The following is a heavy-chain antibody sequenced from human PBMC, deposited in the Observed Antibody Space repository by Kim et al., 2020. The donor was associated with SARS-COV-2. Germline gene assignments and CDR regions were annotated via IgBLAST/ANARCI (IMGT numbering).Heavy chain of an antibody. V-gene: IGHV1-3*01. Sequence: KFQGRVTITRDTSESTAYMELSSLRSEDTAVYYCARLSSIAARPDWFDPWGQGTLVTVSS. D-gene: IGHD6-6*01. J-gene: IGHJ5*02. CDR3: ARLSSIAARPDWFDP.